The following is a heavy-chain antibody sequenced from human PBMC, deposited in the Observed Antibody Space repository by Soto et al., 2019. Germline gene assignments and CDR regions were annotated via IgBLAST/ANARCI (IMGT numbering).Heavy chain of an antibody. Sequence: QITLKESGPTLVKPTQTLTLTCTFSGFSLSTSGVGVGWIRQPPGKALEWLALIYWDDDKRYSPSLKSRLTITKYTTKNQVVLTMTNMDPVDTATYYYAPAEWGAAAGYFDPWGQGTLVTVSS. J-gene: IGHJ5*02. D-gene: IGHD6-13*01. CDR2: IYWDDDK. V-gene: IGHV2-5*02. CDR3: APAEWGAAAGYFDP. CDR1: GFSLSTSGVG.